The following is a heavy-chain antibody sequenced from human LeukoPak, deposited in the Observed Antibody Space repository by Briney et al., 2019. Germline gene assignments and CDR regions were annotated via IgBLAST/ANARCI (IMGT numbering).Heavy chain of an antibody. Sequence: GESLQISCEASGYNFNSYWIGWVRQMPGKGLEWMGIIYPGDSDTKYTPSFQGQVTISADKSISTAYLQWSSLKASDTAMYYCARVGRVGSYYYGMDVWGQGTTVTVSS. V-gene: IGHV5-51*01. CDR3: ARVGRVGSYYYGMDV. D-gene: IGHD3-10*01. CDR2: IYPGDSDT. CDR1: GYNFNSYW. J-gene: IGHJ6*02.